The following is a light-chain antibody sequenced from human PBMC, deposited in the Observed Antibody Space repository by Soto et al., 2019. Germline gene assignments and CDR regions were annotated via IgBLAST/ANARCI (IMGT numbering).Light chain of an antibody. Sequence: QSALTQPASVSGSPGQSITISCTGTTSDVGRYKYVSWYQQHPGKAPKLIIYDVSNRPSGVSNRFSGSKSGNTASLTISGLQAEDEADYYCNSYTSSSTNVFGTGTKVTAL. V-gene: IGLV2-14*01. CDR3: NSYTSSSTNV. CDR2: DVS. J-gene: IGLJ1*01. CDR1: TSDVGRYKY.